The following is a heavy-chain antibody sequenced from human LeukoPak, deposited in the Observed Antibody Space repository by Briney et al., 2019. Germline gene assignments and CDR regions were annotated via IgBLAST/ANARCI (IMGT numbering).Heavy chain of an antibody. CDR3: AKDIIGATTFVFDY. V-gene: IGHV3-43*01. J-gene: IGHJ4*02. CDR1: GFTFDDYT. D-gene: IGHD1-26*01. Sequence: PGGSLRLSCAASGFTFDDYTMHWVRQAPGKGLEWVSLISWDGGSTYYADSVKGRFTISRDNSKNSLYLQMNSLRTEDTALYYCAKDIIGATTFVFDYWGQGTLVTVSS. CDR2: ISWDGGST.